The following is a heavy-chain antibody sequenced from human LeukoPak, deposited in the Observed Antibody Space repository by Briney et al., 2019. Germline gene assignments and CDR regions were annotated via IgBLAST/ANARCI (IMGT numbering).Heavy chain of an antibody. CDR2: IYSGGTT. D-gene: IGHD4-17*01. Sequence: GGSLRLSCVVSGFTVNSNFMSWVRQAPGKGLEWVSVIYSGGTTNYADSVKGRFIVYRGNSKNTLYLQMNSLRVEDTAVYYCASKVTTGYWGQGTLVTVSS. CDR3: ASKVTTGY. J-gene: IGHJ4*02. V-gene: IGHV3-66*01. CDR1: GFTVNSNF.